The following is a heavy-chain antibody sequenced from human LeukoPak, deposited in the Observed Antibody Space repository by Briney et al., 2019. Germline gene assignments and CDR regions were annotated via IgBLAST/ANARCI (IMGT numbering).Heavy chain of an antibody. CDR2: IGTAGDT. CDR3: ARGSLRGYSGYDTPLDY. J-gene: IGHJ4*02. Sequence: GGSLRLSCAASGFTFSSYDVHWVRQATGKGLEWVSAIGTAGDTYYPGSVKGRFTISRENAKNSLYLQMNSLRAGDTAVYYCARGSLRGYSGYDTPLDYWGQGTLVTVSS. CDR1: GFTFSSYD. V-gene: IGHV3-13*01. D-gene: IGHD5-12*01.